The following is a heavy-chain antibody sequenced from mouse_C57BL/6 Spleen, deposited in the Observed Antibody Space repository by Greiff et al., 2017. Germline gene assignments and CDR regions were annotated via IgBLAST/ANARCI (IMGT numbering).Heavy chain of an antibody. CDR2: IDPSVSYT. CDR1: GYTFTSYW. V-gene: IGHV1-50*01. D-gene: IGHD4-1*01. Sequence: VQLQQPGAELVKPGASVKLSCKASGYTFTSYWMQWVKQRPGQGLEWIGEIDPSVSYTNYNQKFKGKATLTVDTSSSTAYMQLSSLTSEDSAVYYCARFLGHYYAMDYWGQGTSVTVSS. CDR3: ARFLGHYYAMDY. J-gene: IGHJ4*01.